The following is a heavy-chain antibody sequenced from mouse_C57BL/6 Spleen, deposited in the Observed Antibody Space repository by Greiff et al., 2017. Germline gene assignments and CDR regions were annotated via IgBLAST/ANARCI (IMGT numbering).Heavy chain of an antibody. Sequence: QVQLQQPGAELVRPGSSVKLSCKASGYTFTSYWMHWVKQRPIQGLEWIGNIDPSDSETHYNQKFKDKATLTVDKSSSTAYMQLSSLTSEDSAVYYCARGTGSSYPYYFDYWGQGTTLTVSS. V-gene: IGHV1-52*01. CDR1: GYTFTSYW. D-gene: IGHD1-1*01. J-gene: IGHJ2*01. CDR3: ARGTGSSYPYYFDY. CDR2: IDPSDSET.